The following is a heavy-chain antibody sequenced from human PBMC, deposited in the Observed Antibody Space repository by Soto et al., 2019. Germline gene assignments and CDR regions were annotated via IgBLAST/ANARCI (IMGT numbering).Heavy chain of an antibody. CDR1: GGSFSAYY. CDR3: ANVDYGDYWYYFDY. J-gene: IGHJ4*02. V-gene: IGHV4-34*01. CDR2: INHSGNT. D-gene: IGHD4-17*01. Sequence: SETLSLTCAVYGGSFSAYYWSWIRQPPGKGLEWIGEINHSGNTNYNPSLKSRATLSVDTSKSQFSLKLSSVTAADTAVYYCANVDYGDYWYYFDYWGQGTLVTVSS.